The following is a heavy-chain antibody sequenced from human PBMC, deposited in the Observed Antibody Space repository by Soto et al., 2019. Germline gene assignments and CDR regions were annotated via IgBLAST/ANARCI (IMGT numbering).Heavy chain of an antibody. CDR2: IYTSGST. CDR3: ARDRAGVLLWFGDLGYYYGMDV. J-gene: IGHJ6*02. Sequence: XETLSLTCTVSGGSISSYYWSWIRQPSGKGLEWIGRIYTSGSTNYNPSLKSRVTMSVDTSKNQFSLKLSSVTAADTAVYYCARDRAGVLLWFGDLGYYYGMDVWGQGTTVTVSS. D-gene: IGHD3-10*01. V-gene: IGHV4-4*07. CDR1: GGSISSYY.